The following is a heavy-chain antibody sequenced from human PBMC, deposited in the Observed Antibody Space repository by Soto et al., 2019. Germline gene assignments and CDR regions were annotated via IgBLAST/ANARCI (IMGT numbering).Heavy chain of an antibody. J-gene: IGHJ4*02. Sequence: EVQLVESGGGLVKPGGSLRLSCAASGFTFSSYSMNWVRQAPGKGLAWVSFMTSSRTYIYYADSVKGRFTISRDNAKNSLYLHMDSLRAEDTAIYYCARAGGGGDYITDRYFDFWGQGSLVTVSS. D-gene: IGHD4-17*01. CDR2: MTSSRTYI. V-gene: IGHV3-21*01. CDR3: ARAGGGGDYITDRYFDF. CDR1: GFTFSSYS.